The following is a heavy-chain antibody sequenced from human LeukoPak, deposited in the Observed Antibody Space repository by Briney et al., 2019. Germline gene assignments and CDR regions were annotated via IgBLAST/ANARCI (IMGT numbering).Heavy chain of an antibody. Sequence: PGGSLRLSCAASGFTFSSYAMRWVRQAPGKGLEWVSAISGSGGSTYYADSVKGRFTISRDNSKNTLYLQMNSLGAEDTAVYYCAKSSYYYDSSGYYAEYFQHWGQGTLVTVSS. J-gene: IGHJ1*01. D-gene: IGHD3-22*01. CDR1: GFTFSSYA. CDR2: ISGSGGST. V-gene: IGHV3-23*01. CDR3: AKSSYYYDSSGYYAEYFQH.